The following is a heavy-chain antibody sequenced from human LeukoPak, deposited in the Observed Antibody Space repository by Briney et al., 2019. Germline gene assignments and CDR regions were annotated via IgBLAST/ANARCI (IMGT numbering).Heavy chain of an antibody. CDR1: GFTLSSYG. D-gene: IGHD3-10*01. V-gene: IGHV3-30*18. J-gene: IGHJ4*02. CDR2: ISYDGSNK. Sequence: PGGSLRLSCAASGFTLSSYGMHWVRRAPGKGREGGAVISYDGSNKYYADSVKARFTISRDNSKNTLYLQMNSLRAEDTAVYYCAKAQTKQMVRGVLDYWGQGTLVTVSS. CDR3: AKAQTKQMVRGVLDY.